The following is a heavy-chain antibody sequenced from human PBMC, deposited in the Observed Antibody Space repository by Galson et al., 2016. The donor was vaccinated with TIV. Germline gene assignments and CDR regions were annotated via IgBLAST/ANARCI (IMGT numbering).Heavy chain of an antibody. CDR2: IDPEDSYT. CDR3: ARPHYGDGDY. CDR1: GYNFTNYW. V-gene: IGHV5-10-1*03. Sequence: GAEVKKPGESLRISCKTSGYNFTNYWIIWVRQMPGRGLEWVGRIDPEDSYTEYSPSFQGHVTISTDKSIGTSYLQWSSLKASDTAIYYCARPHYGDGDYWGLGTLVTVSS. D-gene: IGHD4-17*01. J-gene: IGHJ4*02.